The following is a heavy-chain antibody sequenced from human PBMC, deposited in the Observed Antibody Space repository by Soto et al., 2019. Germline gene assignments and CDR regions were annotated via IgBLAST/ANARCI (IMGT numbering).Heavy chain of an antibody. CDR1: GFSLSTSGMC. CDR2: IDWDDDK. V-gene: IGHV2-70*01. J-gene: IGHJ5*02. Sequence: SGPTLVNPTQTLTLTCTFSGFSLSTSGMCVSWIRQPPGKALEWLALIDWDDDKYYSTSLKTRLTISKDTSKNQVVLTMTNMDPVDTATYYCARNYYDSSGFVPRGFDPWGQGTLVTVSS. CDR3: ARNYYDSSGFVPRGFDP. D-gene: IGHD3-22*01.